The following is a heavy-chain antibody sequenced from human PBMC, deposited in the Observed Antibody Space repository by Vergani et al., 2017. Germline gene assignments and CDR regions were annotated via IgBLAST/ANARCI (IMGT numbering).Heavy chain of an antibody. CDR2: IYTSGST. J-gene: IGHJ4*02. Sequence: QVQLQESGPGLVKPSETLSLTCTVSGGPISSHYWSWIRQPAGKGLEWIGRIYTSGSTNYNPSLKSRVTMSVDTSKNQFSLKLSSVTAADAAVYYCARELCSGGSCQNDYWGQGTLVTVSS. CDR1: GGPISSHY. CDR3: ARELCSGGSCQNDY. V-gene: IGHV4-4*07. D-gene: IGHD2-15*01.